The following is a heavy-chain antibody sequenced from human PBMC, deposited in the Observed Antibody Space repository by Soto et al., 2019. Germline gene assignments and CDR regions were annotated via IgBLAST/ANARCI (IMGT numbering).Heavy chain of an antibody. Sequence: PSETLSLTCTVSGGSISSGDYYWSWIRQPPGKGLEWIGYIYYSGSTYYNPSLKSRVTISVDTSKNQFSLKLSSVTAADTAVYYCARADNTAVVSLDYWGQGTLVTVS. CDR2: IYYSGST. V-gene: IGHV4-30-4*01. CDR3: ARADNTAVVSLDY. CDR1: GGSISSGDYY. D-gene: IGHD5-18*01. J-gene: IGHJ4*02.